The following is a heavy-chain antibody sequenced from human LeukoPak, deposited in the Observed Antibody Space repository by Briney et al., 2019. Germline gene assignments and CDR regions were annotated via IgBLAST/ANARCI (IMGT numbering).Heavy chain of an antibody. V-gene: IGHV4-38-2*02. CDR2: IYHSGST. CDR1: GYSISSGYY. Sequence: SETLSLTCTVSGYSISSGYYWGWIRQPPGKGLEWIGSIYHSGSTYYNPSLKSRVTISVDTSKNQFSLKLGSVTAADTAVYYCARHLRPLLWFGELYFDYWGQGTLVTVSS. J-gene: IGHJ4*02. CDR3: ARHLRPLLWFGELYFDY. D-gene: IGHD3-10*01.